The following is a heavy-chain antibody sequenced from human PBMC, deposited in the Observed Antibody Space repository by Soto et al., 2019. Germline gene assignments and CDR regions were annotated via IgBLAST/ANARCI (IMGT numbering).Heavy chain of an antibody. CDR3: ARSLGWRDAFDI. Sequence: EVQLVESGGGLVQPGGSLRLSCAASGFTFSSNWMSWVRQAPGKGLEWVANMKQDGRGKYYVDSLKGRFTISRDNAKNSLYLQMNSLRAEDTAVYYCARSLGWRDAFDIWGQGTMVTVSS. CDR1: GFTFSSNW. CDR2: MKQDGRGK. J-gene: IGHJ3*02. D-gene: IGHD6-19*01. V-gene: IGHV3-7*01.